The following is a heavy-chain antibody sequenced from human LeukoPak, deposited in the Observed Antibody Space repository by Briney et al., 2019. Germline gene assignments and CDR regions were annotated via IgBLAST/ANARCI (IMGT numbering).Heavy chain of an antibody. CDR3: VRARNNASYSLSGF. Sequence: GESLRLSCAASGFTFNSYSIHWVRQAPGKGLEYVSAISSHGDITYYANSVKGRFTISRDNSKNTVSLQMGSLRAEDMAVYYCVRARNNASYSLSGFWGQGTRVTVSS. CDR1: GFTFNSYS. CDR2: ISSHGDIT. V-gene: IGHV3-64*01. J-gene: IGHJ4*02. D-gene: IGHD1-26*01.